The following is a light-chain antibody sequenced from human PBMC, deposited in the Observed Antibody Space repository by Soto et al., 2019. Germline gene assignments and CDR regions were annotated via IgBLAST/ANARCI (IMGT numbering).Light chain of an antibody. CDR2: EVT. CDR3: NSYTTSRTFVV. Sequence: QSALTQPASVSGSPGQSITISCTGTSSDIGGYNYVSWYQQHSGKAPKLIIYEVTNRPSGVSNRFSGSKSGNTASLTISGLQAEDEADYYCNSYTTSRTFVVFGGGTKLTVL. J-gene: IGLJ2*01. CDR1: SSDIGGYNY. V-gene: IGLV2-14*01.